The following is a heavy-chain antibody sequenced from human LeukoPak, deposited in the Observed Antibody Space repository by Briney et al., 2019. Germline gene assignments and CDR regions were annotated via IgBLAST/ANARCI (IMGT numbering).Heavy chain of an antibody. V-gene: IGHV3-30*02. Sequence: GGSLRLSCAASGFTFSSYGMHWVRQAPGKGLEWVAFIRYDGSNKYYADSVKGRFTISRDNSKNTLYLQMNSLRAEDTAVYYCARAGDYGDSRHYYYYYGMDVWGQGTTVTVSS. CDR1: GFTFSSYG. CDR2: IRYDGSNK. J-gene: IGHJ6*02. CDR3: ARAGDYGDSRHYYYYYGMDV. D-gene: IGHD4-17*01.